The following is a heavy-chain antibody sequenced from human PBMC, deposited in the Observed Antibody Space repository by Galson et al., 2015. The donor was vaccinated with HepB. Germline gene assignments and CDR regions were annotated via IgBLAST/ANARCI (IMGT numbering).Heavy chain of an antibody. CDR2: ISGDTYGK. CDR1: GFIFKDYA. V-gene: IGHV3-23*01. Sequence: SLRLSCAGSGFIFKDYALTWVRQAPGKGLQWVSGISGDTYGKYYTDSVKGRFTISRDNSNNRLYLQMTNMRADDTATYYCAKGRGWYTGVDSWGQGALVTVSS. CDR3: AKGRGWYTGVDS. J-gene: IGHJ4*02. D-gene: IGHD2-2*02.